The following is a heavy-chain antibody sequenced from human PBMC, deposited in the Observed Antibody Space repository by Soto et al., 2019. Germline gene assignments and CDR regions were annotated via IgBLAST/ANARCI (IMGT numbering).Heavy chain of an antibody. D-gene: IGHD2-2*01. CDR1: GFTFSSYW. CDR2: INSDGSST. CDR3: ARPPGPAAMVYVVGV. J-gene: IGHJ6*04. Sequence: GGSLRLSCAASGFTFSSYWMHWVRQAPGKGLVWVSRINSDGSSTSYADSVKGRFTISRDNAKNTLYLQMNSLRAEDTAVYYCARPPGPAAMVYVVGVWGKGTTVTVSS. V-gene: IGHV3-74*01.